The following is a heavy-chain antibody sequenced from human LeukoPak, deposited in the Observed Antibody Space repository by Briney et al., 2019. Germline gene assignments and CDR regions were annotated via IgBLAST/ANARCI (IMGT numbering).Heavy chain of an antibody. Sequence: GGSLRLSCAASGFTFSSYWMSWVRQAPGKGLEWVANIKQDGSEKYYVDSVKGRFTISRDNAKNSLYLQMNSLRAEDTALYYCAKGRGWQQLVDYFDYWGRGTLVTVSS. CDR3: AKGRGWQQLVDYFDY. CDR2: IKQDGSEK. CDR1: GFTFSSYW. J-gene: IGHJ4*02. V-gene: IGHV3-7*03. D-gene: IGHD6-13*01.